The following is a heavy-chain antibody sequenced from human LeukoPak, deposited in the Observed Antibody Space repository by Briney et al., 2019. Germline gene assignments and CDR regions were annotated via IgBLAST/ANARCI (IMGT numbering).Heavy chain of an antibody. D-gene: IGHD1-26*01. J-gene: IGHJ6*03. CDR3: ARGRRLVGAQRPLYFYYYYFDV. Sequence: PSETLSLTCTVCGGSFSDYFWTWIRQSPGEGLQWIGDINHSGNTNYNPSLKSRVTISVDTSKNQFSLNLTSVTAADTAVYFCARGRRLVGAQRPLYFYYYYFDVWGKGTTVTVSS. CDR1: GGSFSDYF. V-gene: IGHV4-34*01. CDR2: INHSGNT.